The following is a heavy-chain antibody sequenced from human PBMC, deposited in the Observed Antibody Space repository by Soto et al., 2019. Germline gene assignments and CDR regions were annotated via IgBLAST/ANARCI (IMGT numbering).Heavy chain of an antibody. J-gene: IGHJ5*02. CDR2: IFYSGNT. D-gene: IGHD4-4*01. V-gene: IGHV4-39*01. CDR1: GGSISNSNYY. CDR3: ARLQNLDWFDP. Sequence: SETLSLTCTVSGGSISNSNYYWGWIRQPPGKGLEWIGNIFYSGNTYYNPSLKSRVTISVDTSKSQFSLKLSSVTAEDTAVYYCARLQNLDWFDPWGQGTLVTVSS.